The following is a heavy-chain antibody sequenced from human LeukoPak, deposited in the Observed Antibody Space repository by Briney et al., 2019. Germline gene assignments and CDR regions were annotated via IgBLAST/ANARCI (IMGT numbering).Heavy chain of an antibody. CDR1: GGSISSHY. CDR2: IYYSGST. V-gene: IGHV4-59*11. CDR3: ARGARWLQPY. Sequence: SETLSLTCTVSGGSISSHYWSWLRQPPGKGLEWIGYIYYSGSTNYNPSLKSRVTISVDTSKNQFSLKLSSVTAADTAVYYCARGARWLQPYWGQGTLVTVSS. J-gene: IGHJ4*02. D-gene: IGHD5-24*01.